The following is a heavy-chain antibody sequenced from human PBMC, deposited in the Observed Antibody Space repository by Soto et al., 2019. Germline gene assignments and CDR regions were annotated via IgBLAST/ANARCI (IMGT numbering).Heavy chain of an antibody. Sequence: QITLKESGPTLVTPTQTLTLTCTFSGFSLSTYAVGVGWIRQPPGKPLEWLALIYWDDDTPYSPSLNSRLTITKDPSKNQVVLTMTNMDPVDTATYYGAHSPSLGSGTYYFDFWGQGTLVTVSS. V-gene: IGHV2-5*02. D-gene: IGHD3-10*01. CDR1: GFSLSTYAVG. CDR3: AHSPSLGSGTYYFDF. CDR2: IYWDDDT. J-gene: IGHJ4*02.